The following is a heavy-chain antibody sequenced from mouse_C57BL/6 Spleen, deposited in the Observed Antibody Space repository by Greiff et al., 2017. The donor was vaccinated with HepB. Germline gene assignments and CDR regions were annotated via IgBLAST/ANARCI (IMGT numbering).Heavy chain of an antibody. Sequence: EVQLKESGPGLVKPSQSLSLTCSVTGYSITSGYYWNWIRQFPGNKLEWMGYISYDGSNNYNPSLKNRISITRDPSKNQFFLKLNSVTTEDTATYYCARGTTVGYAMDYWGQGTSVTVSS. CDR2: ISYDGSN. CDR1: GYSITSGYY. V-gene: IGHV3-6*01. J-gene: IGHJ4*01. D-gene: IGHD1-1*01. CDR3: ARGTTVGYAMDY.